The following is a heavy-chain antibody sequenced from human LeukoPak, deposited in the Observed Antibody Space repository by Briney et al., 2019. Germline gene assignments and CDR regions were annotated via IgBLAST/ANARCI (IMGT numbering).Heavy chain of an antibody. V-gene: IGHV3-30-3*01. Sequence: PGGSLRLSCAASGFTFSSYAMHWVRQAPGKGLEWVAVISYDGSNKYYADSVKGRFTISRDNSKNTLYLQMNSLRAEDTAVYYCARRSDFWSGYYPIDYWGQGTLVTVSS. CDR1: GFTFSSYA. D-gene: IGHD3-3*01. CDR3: ARRSDFWSGYYPIDY. CDR2: ISYDGSNK. J-gene: IGHJ4*02.